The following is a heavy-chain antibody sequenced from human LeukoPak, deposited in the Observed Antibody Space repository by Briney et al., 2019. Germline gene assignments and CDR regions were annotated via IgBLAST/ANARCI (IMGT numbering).Heavy chain of an antibody. V-gene: IGHV3-48*03. D-gene: IGHD1-26*01. CDR3: ARGVGASEGVDY. CDR2: ISHNGNTV. Sequence: GGSLRLSCAASGFTFSSYEMNWVRQAPGEGLEWVSYISHNGNTVYSAESVKGRFTISRDNAKKSLYLQMNSLRAEDTAVYYCARGVGASEGVDYWGQGTLITVSS. J-gene: IGHJ4*02. CDR1: GFTFSSYE.